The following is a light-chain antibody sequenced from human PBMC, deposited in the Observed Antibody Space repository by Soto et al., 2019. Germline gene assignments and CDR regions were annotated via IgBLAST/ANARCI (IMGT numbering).Light chain of an antibody. CDR2: KAS. V-gene: IGKV1-5*03. J-gene: IGKJ1*01. CDR1: QTISSW. Sequence: DVQMTQSPSTLSGSVGDRVTITCRASQTISSWLAWYQQKPGKAPKLLIYKASTLKSGVPSRFSGSGSGTDFTLTISSLQPEDFATYYCQQYKAFGQGTKVAIK. CDR3: QQYKA.